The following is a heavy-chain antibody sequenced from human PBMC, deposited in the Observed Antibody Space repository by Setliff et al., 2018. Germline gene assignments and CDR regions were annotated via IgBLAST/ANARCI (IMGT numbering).Heavy chain of an antibody. J-gene: IGHJ6*03. CDR3: TTDWEVPTSEVTYYYMGV. Sequence: GGSLRLSCAASGFTFSTAWMNWVRQAPGKGLEWVGHIKKTSDGGTTDYAAPVKGRFTISRDDSKNTVYLQMNSLKTEDTAVYYCTTDWEVPTSEVTYYYMGVWGKGTTVTVSS. D-gene: IGHD1-26*01. CDR2: IKKTSDGGTT. CDR1: GFTFSTAW. V-gene: IGHV3-15*07.